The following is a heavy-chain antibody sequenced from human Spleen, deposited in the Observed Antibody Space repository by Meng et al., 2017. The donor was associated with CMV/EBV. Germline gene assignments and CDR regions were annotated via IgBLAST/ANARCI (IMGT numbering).Heavy chain of an antibody. CDR2: ISSSSSYI. Sequence: GGSLRLSCAASGFTFSSYSMNWVRQAPGKGLEWVSSISSSSSYIYYADSVKGRFTISRDNSKNTLYLQMNSLRAEDTAVYYCAKGPTYYYDSSDQHFDYWGQGTLVTVSS. V-gene: IGHV3-21*04. D-gene: IGHD3-22*01. CDR3: AKGPTYYYDSSDQHFDY. CDR1: GFTFSSYS. J-gene: IGHJ4*02.